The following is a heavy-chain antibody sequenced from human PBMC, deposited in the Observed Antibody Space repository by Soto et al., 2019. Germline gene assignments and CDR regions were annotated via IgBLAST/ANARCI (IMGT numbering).Heavy chain of an antibody. J-gene: IGHJ4*02. D-gene: IGHD5-18*01. V-gene: IGHV4-39*01. Sequence: QLQLQESRPGLVKPSETLSLTCTVSGGSISSTIYYWGWIRQSPGKGLEWIGSIYFSGITYYNPSLKSRVTLSVDTSKSRFSLKLNSLTAADTAVYYCARQGGDNYGDFDYWGQGTLVSVSS. CDR1: GGSISSTIYY. CDR2: IYFSGIT. CDR3: ARQGGDNYGDFDY.